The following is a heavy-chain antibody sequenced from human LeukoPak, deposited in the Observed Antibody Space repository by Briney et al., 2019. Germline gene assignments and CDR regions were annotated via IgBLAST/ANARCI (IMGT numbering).Heavy chain of an antibody. J-gene: IGHJ6*02. CDR1: GASISSSSYY. CDR3: ASGDLYGSGSYYYYYGMDV. Sequence: SETLSLTCTVSGASISSSSYYWGWIRQPPGKGLEWIGTIYCGGSTYYNPSLKSRVTISVDTSKNQFSLKLSSVTAADTAVYYCASGDLYGSGSYYYYYGMDVWGQGTTVTVSS. V-gene: IGHV4-39*01. CDR2: IYCGGST. D-gene: IGHD3-10*01.